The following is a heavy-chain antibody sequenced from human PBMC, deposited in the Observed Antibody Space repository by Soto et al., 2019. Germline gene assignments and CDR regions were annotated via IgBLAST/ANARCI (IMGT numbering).Heavy chain of an antibody. CDR1: GGTFSSYA. D-gene: IGHD6-6*01. V-gene: IGHV1-69*06. J-gene: IGHJ5*02. CDR2: IIPIFGTA. Sequence: SVKVSCKASGGTFSSYAISWVRQAPGQGLEWMGGIIPIFGTANYAQKFQGRVTITADKSTSTAYMELSSLRSEDTAVDYCARCLLDLLVPWFAPRGQGTLVTVS. CDR3: ARCLLDLLVPWFAP.